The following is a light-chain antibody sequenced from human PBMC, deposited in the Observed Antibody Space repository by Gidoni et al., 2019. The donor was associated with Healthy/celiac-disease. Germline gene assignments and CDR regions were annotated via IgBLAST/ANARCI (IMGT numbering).Light chain of an antibody. CDR3: QQRSNWPPSIT. V-gene: IGKV3-11*01. CDR1: QSVSSY. Sequence: EIVLTQSPAPLSLSPGERATLSCKASQSVSSYLAWYQQKPGQAPRLLIYDASNRATGIPARFRGSGSGTDFTLTISSLEPEDFAVYYCQQRSNWPPSITFGQXTRLEIK. J-gene: IGKJ5*01. CDR2: DAS.